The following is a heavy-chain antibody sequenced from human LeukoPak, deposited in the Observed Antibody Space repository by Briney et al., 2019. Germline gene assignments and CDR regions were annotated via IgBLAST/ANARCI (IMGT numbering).Heavy chain of an antibody. CDR1: GYSFTTYW. J-gene: IGHJ4*02. V-gene: IGHV5-51*01. Sequence: GESLKTSFKGSGYSFTTYWIGWVRQMPGKSLEWMGIIYPGDSDIRYSPSFQGQVTMSVDKSISTAHLQWTSLKASDTAMYYCARRQGCSSTSCPPDYWGQGTLVTVSS. CDR2: IYPGDSDI. CDR3: ARRQGCSSTSCPPDY. D-gene: IGHD2-2*01.